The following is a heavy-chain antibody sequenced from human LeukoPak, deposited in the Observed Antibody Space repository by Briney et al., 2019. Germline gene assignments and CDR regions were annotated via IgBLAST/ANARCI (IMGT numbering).Heavy chain of an antibody. CDR2: ISYDGTNK. CDR1: GFTFSNYA. CDR3: ARDRNLYSSTWYLGGDY. D-gene: IGHD6-13*01. Sequence: GGSLRLSCAASGFTFSNYAMHCVRQAPGEGLEWVAVISYDGTNKYYADSVKGRFTISRDNSKNTVFLQMNSLRPEDTAMYYCARDRNLYSSTWYLGGDYWGQGTLVTVSS. J-gene: IGHJ4*02. V-gene: IGHV3-30-3*01.